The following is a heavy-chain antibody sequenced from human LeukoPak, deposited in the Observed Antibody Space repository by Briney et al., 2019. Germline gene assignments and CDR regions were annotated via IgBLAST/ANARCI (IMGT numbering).Heavy chain of an antibody. Sequence: ASVRVSCKASGYTFTSYYMHWVRQAPGQGLEWMGIINPSGGSTSYAQKFQGRVTMTRDTSTSTVYMELSSLRSEDTAVYYCARDDQVTYYDILTGATCDYWGLGTLVTVSS. CDR2: INPSGGST. D-gene: IGHD3-9*01. CDR1: GYTFTSYY. CDR3: ARDDQVTYYDILTGATCDY. V-gene: IGHV1-46*01. J-gene: IGHJ4*02.